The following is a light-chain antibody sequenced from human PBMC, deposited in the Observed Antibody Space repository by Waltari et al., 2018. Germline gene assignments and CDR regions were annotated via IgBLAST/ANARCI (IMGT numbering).Light chain of an antibody. CDR3: SSYTSSYNLV. Sequence: QSALTQPASVSGSPGQSITISCTGTSSDVGGYDYVSWYQQHPGKAPNRMIYEVRNRPSGVSNRFAGSKSGNTASLTISGLQAEDEADYYCSSYTSSYNLVFGGGTKLTVL. J-gene: IGLJ2*01. CDR1: SSDVGGYDY. V-gene: IGLV2-14*01. CDR2: EVR.